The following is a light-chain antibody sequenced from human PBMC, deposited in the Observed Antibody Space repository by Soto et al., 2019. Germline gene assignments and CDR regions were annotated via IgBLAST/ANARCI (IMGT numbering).Light chain of an antibody. CDR3: QQYSNWPPGT. V-gene: IGKV3-15*01. J-gene: IGKJ1*01. CDR1: HAVRDN. CDR2: GAS. Sequence: EIVMTXSPXXRRVSPRHTPPVSGRASHAVRDNVAWSPHKPGQAPRPLIYGASTRATGIPARFSGSGSGTEFTLTISSLQSEDFAVYYCQQYSNWPPGTFGQGTKVDIK.